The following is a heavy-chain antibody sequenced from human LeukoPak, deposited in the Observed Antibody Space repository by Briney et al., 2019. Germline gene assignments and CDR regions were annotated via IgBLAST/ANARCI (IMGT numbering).Heavy chain of an antibody. CDR3: ARFSGGD. CDR1: GFTISGHW. J-gene: IGHJ4*02. CDR2: INTDGSER. Sequence: GGSLRLSCAASGFTISGHWMAWVRQAPGKGLEWVADINTDGSERYYVDSVRGRFTISRDNAKNSVYLQMNSLRAEDTAVYYCARFSGGDWGQGTLVTVSS. V-gene: IGHV3-7*01. D-gene: IGHD3-10*01.